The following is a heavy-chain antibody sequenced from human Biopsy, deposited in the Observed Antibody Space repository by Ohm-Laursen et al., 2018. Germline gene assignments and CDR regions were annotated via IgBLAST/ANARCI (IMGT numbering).Heavy chain of an antibody. J-gene: IGHJ5*02. V-gene: IGHV4-39*01. Sequence: SETLSLTCTVSGGSISSGTNYWGWIRQPPGKGLEWIGSIFYGGITYYNPSLKSRVTISVDTSKNQFSLNLSSVTGADTAVYYCARHPTGFWFDPWGQGTLVTVSS. CDR2: IFYGGIT. CDR1: GGSISSGTNY. CDR3: ARHPTGFWFDP.